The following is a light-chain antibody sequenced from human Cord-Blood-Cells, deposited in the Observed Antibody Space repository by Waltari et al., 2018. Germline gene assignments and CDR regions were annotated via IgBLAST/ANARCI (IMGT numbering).Light chain of an antibody. Sequence: QSALTQPASVSGSPGQSITISCTGTSSDVGGYNYVSWYQQHPGKAPKLMLYDVSNRPSGVSNRFSGSKSGNTASLTISGLQAEDEADYYCSSYTSSSTSLYVFGTGTKVTVL. CDR2: DVS. V-gene: IGLV2-14*01. CDR1: SSDVGGYNY. CDR3: SSYTSSSTSLYV. J-gene: IGLJ1*01.